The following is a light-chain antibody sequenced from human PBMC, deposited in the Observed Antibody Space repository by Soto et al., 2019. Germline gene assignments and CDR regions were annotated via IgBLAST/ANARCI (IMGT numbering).Light chain of an antibody. CDR1: SSDVGSYNY. V-gene: IGLV2-14*01. J-gene: IGLJ1*01. CDR2: DVS. CDR3: SSYTSNMTYV. Sequence: QSVLTQPASVSGSPGQSITISCTGTSSDVGSYNYVSWYQQHPGKAPKLLIYDVSDRPSGVVNRFSGSKSGNTASLTISGLQTDDEADYYCSSYTSNMTYVFGTGTKVTVL.